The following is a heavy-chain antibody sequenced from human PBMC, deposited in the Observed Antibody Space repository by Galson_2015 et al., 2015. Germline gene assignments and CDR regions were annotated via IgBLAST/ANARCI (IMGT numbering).Heavy chain of an antibody. J-gene: IGHJ4*02. CDR2: AYYSGLT. CDR3: ARWNYDSSGYSSARVFDY. CDR1: GDSISSGSYY. Sequence: SETLSLTCTVSGDSISSGSYYWTWIRQPPGKGLEWIGYAYYSGLTNYNPSLKSRVTISIHTSRNQFSLRLSSVTAADTAVYYCARWNYDSSGYSSARVFDYWGQGTLVTVSS. V-gene: IGHV4-61*01. D-gene: IGHD3-22*01.